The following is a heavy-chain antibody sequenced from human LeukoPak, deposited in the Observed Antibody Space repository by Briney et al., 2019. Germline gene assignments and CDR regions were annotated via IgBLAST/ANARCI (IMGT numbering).Heavy chain of an antibody. Sequence: GGSLRLSCAASGFNFNTYAMNWVRQAPGKGLEWVSSISGSGGSIYYADSVKGRFTISRDNAKNTLYLQMNSLRAEDTAVYYCAKADHYYDSSSYYYGDWFDPWGQGTLVTVSS. CDR3: AKADHYYDSSSYYYGDWFDP. J-gene: IGHJ5*02. CDR1: GFNFNTYA. V-gene: IGHV3-23*01. CDR2: ISGSGGSI. D-gene: IGHD3-22*01.